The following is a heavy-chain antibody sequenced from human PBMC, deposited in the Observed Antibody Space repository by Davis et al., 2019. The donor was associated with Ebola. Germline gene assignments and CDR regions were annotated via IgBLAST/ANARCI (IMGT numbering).Heavy chain of an antibody. J-gene: IGHJ4*02. CDR2: INPSGGST. CDR3: ASSILGGGPDY. V-gene: IGHV1-46*01. CDR1: GYTFTSYY. Sequence: ASVTVSCKASGYTFTSYYMHWVRQAPGQGLEWMGIINPSGGSTSYAQKFQGRVTMTRDTSTSTVYMELRSLRSDDTAVYYCASSILGGGPDYWGQGTLVTVSS. D-gene: IGHD3-16*01.